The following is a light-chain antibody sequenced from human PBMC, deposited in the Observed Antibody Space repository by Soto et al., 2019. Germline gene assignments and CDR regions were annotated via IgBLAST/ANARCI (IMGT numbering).Light chain of an antibody. J-gene: IGLJ2*01. CDR1: SGEVGGYNY. Sequence: SVLGKAASVYGAPGQSISISCTGTSGEVGGYNYVSWYQQHPGKAPKLIIYDVSSRPSGVSNRFSGSKSGNTASLTISVLQAEDEADYYCSSYTNTATLVLGGGTKVTVL. CDR3: SSYTNTATLV. V-gene: IGLV2-14*01. CDR2: DVS.